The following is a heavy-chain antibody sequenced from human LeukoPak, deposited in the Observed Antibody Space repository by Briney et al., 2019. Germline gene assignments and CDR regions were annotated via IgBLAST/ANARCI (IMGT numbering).Heavy chain of an antibody. CDR3: ARYKFHNYFDP. CDR2: TFSTST. Sequence: SETLSLTCSVSGDSVSSSPYYWGWIRQPPGKGLEWIGNTFSTSTLYNASLRSRDTIVVDTSKNQFSLKLTSATAADTAIYFCARYKFHNYFDPWGQGTLVVVSS. J-gene: IGHJ5*02. D-gene: IGHD5-24*01. V-gene: IGHV4-61*01. CDR1: GDSVSSSPYY.